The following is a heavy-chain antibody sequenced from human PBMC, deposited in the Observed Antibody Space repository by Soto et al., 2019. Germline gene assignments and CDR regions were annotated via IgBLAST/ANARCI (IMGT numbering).Heavy chain of an antibody. D-gene: IGHD6-6*01. CDR3: AKDQGHSSSAAPYYYYYYGMDV. Sequence: PGGSLRLSCAASGFTFSSYAMSWVRQAPGKGLEWVSAISGSGGSTYYADSVKGRFTISRDNSKNTLYLQMNSLRAEDTAVYYCAKDQGHSSSAAPYYYYYYGMDVWGQGTTVTVSS. J-gene: IGHJ6*02. CDR2: ISGSGGST. CDR1: GFTFSSYA. V-gene: IGHV3-23*01.